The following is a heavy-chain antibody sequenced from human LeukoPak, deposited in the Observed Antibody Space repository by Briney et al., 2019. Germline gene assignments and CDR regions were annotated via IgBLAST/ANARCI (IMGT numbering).Heavy chain of an antibody. CDR3: ARRQGTTLNFDY. J-gene: IGHJ4*02. CDR2: INAYNGNT. D-gene: IGHD1-1*01. V-gene: IGHV1-18*01. CDR1: GYTFSSYG. Sequence: ASVKVSCKASGYTFSSYGFSWVRQAPGQGLEWMGWINAYNGNTDYAQNLQGRVTMTTDTSTSTAYMELRSLRSDDTAVYYCARRQGTTLNFDYWGQGTLVTVSS.